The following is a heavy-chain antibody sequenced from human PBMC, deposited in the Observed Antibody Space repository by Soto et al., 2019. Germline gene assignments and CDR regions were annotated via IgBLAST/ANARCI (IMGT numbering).Heavy chain of an antibody. Sequence: QLQLQESGSGLVKPSQTLSLTCAVSGGSISSGGYSWSWIRQPPGKGLEWIGYIYHSGSTYYNPSLQSRVTISVDRSKNQFSLKLSSVTAADTAVYYCARGGGNFLGGYYFDYWGQGTLVTVSS. CDR2: IYHSGST. CDR1: GGSISSGGYS. CDR3: ARGGGNFLGGYYFDY. V-gene: IGHV4-30-2*01. J-gene: IGHJ4*02. D-gene: IGHD3-16*01.